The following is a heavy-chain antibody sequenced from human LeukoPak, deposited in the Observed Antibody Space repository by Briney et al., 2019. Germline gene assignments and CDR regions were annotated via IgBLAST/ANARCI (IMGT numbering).Heavy chain of an antibody. J-gene: IGHJ5*02. V-gene: IGHV4-59*08. CDR2: IYYSGST. CDR1: GGSISSYY. D-gene: IGHD6-13*01. CDR3: ARQYSSSSPWWT. Sequence: PSETLSLTCTVSGGSISSYYWSWIRQPPGKGLEWIGYIYYSGSTNYNPSLKSRVTISVDTSKNQFSLKLSSVTAADTAVYYCARQYSSSSPWWTWGQGTLVTVSS.